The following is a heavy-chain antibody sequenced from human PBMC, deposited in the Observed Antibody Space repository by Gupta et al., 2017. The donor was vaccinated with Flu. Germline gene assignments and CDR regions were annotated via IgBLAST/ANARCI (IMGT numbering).Heavy chain of an antibody. V-gene: IGHV3-7*01. D-gene: IGHD5-24*01. Sequence: EVQLVESGGGLVQTGGSLSLSCAASGFTFSNYWMDWVRQAPGKGLEWVANIKEDGSVKNYVDTVKGRFTISRDNGKNSVYIQMNALRPEDTAVYYCARNRGWEQFDYWGQGALVTVS. CDR2: IKEDGSVK. CDR3: ARNRGWEQFDY. J-gene: IGHJ4*02. CDR1: GFTFSNYW.